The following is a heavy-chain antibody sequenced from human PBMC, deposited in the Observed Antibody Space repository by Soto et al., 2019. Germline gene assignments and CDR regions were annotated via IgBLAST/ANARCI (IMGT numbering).Heavy chain of an antibody. CDR2: INRDGYT. D-gene: IGHD2-15*01. J-gene: IGHJ6*03. V-gene: IGHV3-66*01. CDR3: TRDEVHCSGGSCYGVPMDG. CDR1: GFTVSSKY. Sequence: EVQLVESGGGLVQPGGSLRLSCVASGFTVSSKYMSWVRQAPGEGLEWVSLINRDGYTYYADAVKGRSTISRDNSKNTLNRQRNSLRAEDTAVYYCTRDEVHCSGGSCYGVPMDGWGKGTTVTVSS.